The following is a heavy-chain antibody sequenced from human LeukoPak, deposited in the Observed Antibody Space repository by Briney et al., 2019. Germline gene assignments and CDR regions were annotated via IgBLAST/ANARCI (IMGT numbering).Heavy chain of an antibody. CDR2: INHSGST. CDR3: ARGPPNYDYVWGSYRSQTHYYGMDV. CDR1: GGSFSGYY. D-gene: IGHD3-16*02. J-gene: IGHJ6*02. V-gene: IGHV4-34*01. Sequence: NPSETLSLTCAVYGGSFSGYYWSWIRQPPGKGLEWIGEINHSGSTNYNPSLKSRVTISVDTSENQFSLKLSSVTAADTAVYYCARGPPNYDYVWGSYRSQTHYYGMDVWGQGTTVTVSS.